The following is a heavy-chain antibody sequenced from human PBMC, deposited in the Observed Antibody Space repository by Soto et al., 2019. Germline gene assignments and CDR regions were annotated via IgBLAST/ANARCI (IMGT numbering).Heavy chain of an antibody. Sequence: EVQLLESGGGLVQPGGSLRLSCAASGFTFSSYAMSWVRQAPGKGLEWVSAISGSGGSTYYADSVKGRFTISRDNSKNTLYLQMNSLRSDDTAVDYCATLSRGRIFTEYYFDYWGQGTLVTVSS. CDR2: ISGSGGST. CDR1: GFTFSSYA. J-gene: IGHJ4*02. CDR3: ATLSRGRIFTEYYFDY. V-gene: IGHV3-23*01. D-gene: IGHD3-9*01.